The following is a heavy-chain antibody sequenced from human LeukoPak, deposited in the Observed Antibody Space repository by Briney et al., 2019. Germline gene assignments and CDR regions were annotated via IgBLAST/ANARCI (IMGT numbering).Heavy chain of an antibody. Sequence: ASLRLSCAASEFIVSTKYMNWVRQAPGKGLEWVSILYSGSDTYYANSVKGRFTISRDSSMNILFLQMNDLRAEDTAIYYCAIGGDHFHWYLDLWGRGTLVTVSS. J-gene: IGHJ2*01. CDR1: EFIVSTKY. D-gene: IGHD3-10*01. CDR3: AIGGDHFHWYLDL. CDR2: LYSGSDT. V-gene: IGHV3-53*01.